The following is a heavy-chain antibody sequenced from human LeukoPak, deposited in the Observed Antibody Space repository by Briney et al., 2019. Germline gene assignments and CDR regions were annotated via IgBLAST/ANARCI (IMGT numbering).Heavy chain of an antibody. CDR2: INWNGGST. CDR3: ARGSPRYSRHSYGLRIDY. J-gene: IGHJ4*02. V-gene: IGHV3-20*04. D-gene: IGHD5-18*01. Sequence: GGSLRLSCAASGFTFDDYGMSWVRQAPGKGLEWVSGINWNGGSTGYADSVKGRFTISRDNAKNSLYLQMNSLRAEDTALYYCARGSPRYSRHSYGLRIDYWGQGTLVTVSS. CDR1: GFTFDDYG.